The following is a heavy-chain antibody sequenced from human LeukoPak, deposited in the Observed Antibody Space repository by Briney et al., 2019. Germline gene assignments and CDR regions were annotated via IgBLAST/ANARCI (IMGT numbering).Heavy chain of an antibody. J-gene: IGHJ5*02. CDR3: ARGGEYCRSTSCYAGGDWFDP. CDR1: GGSFSGYY. V-gene: IGHV4-34*01. D-gene: IGHD2-2*01. Sequence: KPSEILSLTCAAYGGSFSGYYWSWIRQPPGKGLEWIGEINHSGSTNYNPSLKSRVTISVDTSKNQFSLKLSSVTAADTAVYYCARGGEYCRSTSCYAGGDWFDPWGQGTLVTVSS. CDR2: INHSGST.